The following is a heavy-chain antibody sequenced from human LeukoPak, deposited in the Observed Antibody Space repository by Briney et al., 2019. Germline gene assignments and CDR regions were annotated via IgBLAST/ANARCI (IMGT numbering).Heavy chain of an antibody. Sequence: ASVTVSCKASGYTFTGYYMHWVQQAPGQGLEWMGRINPNSGGTKYAQEFQGRVTMTRDTSISTAYMELSRLRSDDTAVYYCARDREGFFDSGWYFFEDYYYYYMGVWGKGTTVTVSS. J-gene: IGHJ6*03. CDR3: ARDREGFFDSGWYFFEDYYYYYMGV. CDR2: INPNSGGT. CDR1: GYTFTGYY. D-gene: IGHD6-19*01. V-gene: IGHV1-2*06.